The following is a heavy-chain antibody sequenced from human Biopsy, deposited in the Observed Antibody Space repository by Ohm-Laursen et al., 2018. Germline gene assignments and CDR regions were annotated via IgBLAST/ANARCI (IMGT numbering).Heavy chain of an antibody. CDR3: ARDPLNGHKHFDY. CDR2: IYCKTGAT. Sequence: AATVKISCKVSSYTFTDYNIHWMCQAPGQGLEWLGYIYCKTGATNYAQKFQGTVTMTRDTSISTAYLALGSLRSADTAIYYCARDPLNGHKHFDYWGQGSLVTVSS. J-gene: IGHJ4*02. V-gene: IGHV1-2*02. D-gene: IGHD2-8*01. CDR1: SYTFTDYN.